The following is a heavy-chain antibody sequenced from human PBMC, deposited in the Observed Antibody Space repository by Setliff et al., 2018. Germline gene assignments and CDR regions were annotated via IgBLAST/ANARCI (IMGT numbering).Heavy chain of an antibody. V-gene: IGHV4-39*07. J-gene: IGHJ6*02. CDR2: IYYSGST. D-gene: IGHD6-19*01. CDR1: GGSISSSTYY. Sequence: SETLSLTCTVSGGSISSSTYYWGWIRQPPGKGLEWIGSIYYSGSTYYNPSLKSRVTISLDTPKNQFSLKLSSVTAADTAVYYCARVSQYSSGWYYFYYYGMDVWGQETTVTVSS. CDR3: ARVSQYSSGWYYFYYYGMDV.